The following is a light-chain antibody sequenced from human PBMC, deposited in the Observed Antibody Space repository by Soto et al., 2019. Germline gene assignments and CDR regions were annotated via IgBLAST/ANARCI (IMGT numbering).Light chain of an antibody. V-gene: IGKV1-33*01. CDR1: QDISNS. CDR3: QQFYSLPL. CDR2: DAS. Sequence: DIQMTQSPSSLSASVGDRVTITCQASQDISNSLSWYQEKPGKAPQLLIYDASKLKAGVPPRFSGSGYGTHFTFIISSLLADDIATYYCQQFYSLPLFGPGTRV. J-gene: IGKJ3*01.